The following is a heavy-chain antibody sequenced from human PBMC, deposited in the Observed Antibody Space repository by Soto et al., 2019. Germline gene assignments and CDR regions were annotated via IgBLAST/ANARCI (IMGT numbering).Heavy chain of an antibody. D-gene: IGHD3-22*01. CDR1: GFTFSDYY. CDR2: ISSSGSII. Sequence: PGGSLRLSCAASGFTFSDYYMSWIRQAPGKGLEWVSYISSSGSIIYYADSVKGRFTISRDNARNSLYLQLNSLRAEDTAVYYCARHKGYYDSSGYFDYWGQGTLVTVSS. J-gene: IGHJ4*02. CDR3: ARHKGYYDSSGYFDY. V-gene: IGHV3-11*01.